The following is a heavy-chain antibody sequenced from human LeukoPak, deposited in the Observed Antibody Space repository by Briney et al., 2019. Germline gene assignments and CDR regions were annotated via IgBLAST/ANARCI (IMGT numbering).Heavy chain of an antibody. V-gene: IGHV1-2*02. D-gene: IGHD6-19*01. Sequence: ASVKVSCKASVYTFTGYYMHWVRQAPGQGLEWMGLINPNSGGTNYAQKFQSRVPMTRDPSISTAYMELSRLRSHDTAVYFCAREGAQGSSGPVYWGQGTLVTVS. CDR2: INPNSGGT. J-gene: IGHJ4*02. CDR1: VYTFTGYY. CDR3: AREGAQGSSGPVY.